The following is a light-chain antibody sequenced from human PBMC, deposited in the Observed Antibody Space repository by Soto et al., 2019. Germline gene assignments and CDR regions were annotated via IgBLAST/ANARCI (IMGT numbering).Light chain of an antibody. J-gene: IGKJ1*01. V-gene: IGKV3-11*01. CDR1: QSVSSY. Sequence: EIVLTQSPATLSLSPGERATLSCRASQSVSSYLAWYQQKPGQAPRLLIYDASNRATGIPARFSGSGSGTDFTLTISSLEPEDFAVYYCQQRSNWPQWTFGQGTNVEIK. CDR3: QQRSNWPQWT. CDR2: DAS.